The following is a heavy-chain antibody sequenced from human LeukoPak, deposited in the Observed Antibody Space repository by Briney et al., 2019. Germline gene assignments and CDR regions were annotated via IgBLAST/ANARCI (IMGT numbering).Heavy chain of an antibody. V-gene: IGHV3-64D*06. CDR2: ISDKGVST. D-gene: IGHD5-24*01. CDR1: GFTFSSYG. CDR3: VGDGRDGYNKYFHH. Sequence: GGSLRLSCAASGFTFSSYGMHWVRQAPGKGLQYVSVISDKGVSTSYADSVKGRFTITRDNSKNTVYLQMSSLRAEDTAVYYCVGDGRDGYNKYFHHWGQGTLVTVSS. J-gene: IGHJ1*01.